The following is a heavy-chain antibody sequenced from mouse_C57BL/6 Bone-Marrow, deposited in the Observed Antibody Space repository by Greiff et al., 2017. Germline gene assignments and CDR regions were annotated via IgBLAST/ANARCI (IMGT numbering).Heavy chain of an antibody. Sequence: QVQLQQLGAELVRPGTSVKLSCKASGYTFTSYWMHWVKQRPGQGLEWIGVIDPSDSYTNYNQKFKGKATLTVDTSSSTAYMQLSSLTSEDSAVYYCARWLLLYWYFDVWGTGTTVTVSS. CDR1: GYTFTSYW. CDR2: IDPSDSYT. CDR3: ARWLLLYWYFDV. V-gene: IGHV1-59*01. D-gene: IGHD2-3*01. J-gene: IGHJ1*03.